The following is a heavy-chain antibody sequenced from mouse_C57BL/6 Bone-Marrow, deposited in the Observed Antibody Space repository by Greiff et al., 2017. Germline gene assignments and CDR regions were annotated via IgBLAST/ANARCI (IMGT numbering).Heavy chain of an antibody. CDR3: ARAGYVYRWFAY. J-gene: IGHJ3*01. Sequence: VQLQQPGAELVKPGASVKMSCKASGYTFTSYWITWVKQRPGQGLEWIGDIYPGSGSTNYNEKFKSKATLTVDTSSSTAYMQLSSLTSEDSAVYYCARAGYVYRWFAYWGQGTLVTVSA. CDR2: IYPGSGST. V-gene: IGHV1-55*01. CDR1: GYTFTSYW.